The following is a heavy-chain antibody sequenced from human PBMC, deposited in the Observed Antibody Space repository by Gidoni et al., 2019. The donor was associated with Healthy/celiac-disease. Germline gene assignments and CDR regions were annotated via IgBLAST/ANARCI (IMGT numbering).Heavy chain of an antibody. V-gene: IGHV4-34*01. CDR3: ARGLITIFGGLDNYYYYYGMDV. J-gene: IGHJ6*02. CDR1: GGSFSGYY. D-gene: IGHD3-3*01. CDR2: INHRGST. Sequence: QVQLQQWGAGLLKPSETLSLTCAVYGGSFSGYYWSWSRQPPGKGLEWIGEINHRGSTNYNPSRKSRVTISVDTSKNQFSLKLSSVTAADTAVYYCARGLITIFGGLDNYYYYYGMDVWGQGTTVTVSS.